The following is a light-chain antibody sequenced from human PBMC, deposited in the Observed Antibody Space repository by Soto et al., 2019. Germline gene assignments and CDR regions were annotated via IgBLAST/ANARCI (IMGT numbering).Light chain of an antibody. V-gene: IGLV1-40*01. CDR2: ANS. Sequence: QSVLTQPPSVSGAPGQRVTISCTGSNSNIGAGFVSWYQQLPGTAPKLLIYANSNRPSGVPDRFSAMKSGTSASLAISGPQADDEATYYCQSYDTTLSGWVFGGGTQLTVL. J-gene: IGLJ3*02. CDR3: QSYDTTLSGWV. CDR1: NSNIGAGF.